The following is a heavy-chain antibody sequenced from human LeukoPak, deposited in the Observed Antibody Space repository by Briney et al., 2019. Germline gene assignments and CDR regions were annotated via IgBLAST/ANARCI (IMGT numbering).Heavy chain of an antibody. Sequence: PGGSLRLSCAASGFTFSSYGMHWVRQAPGKGLEWVAFIRYDGSNKYYADSVKGRFTISRDNSKNTLYLEMNSLRTEDTAVYYCAKDTAQPDYYDSGTAYFDFWGQGTLVTVSS. CDR2: IRYDGSNK. V-gene: IGHV3-30*02. CDR1: GFTFSSYG. D-gene: IGHD3-3*01. CDR3: AKDTAQPDYYDSGTAYFDF. J-gene: IGHJ4*02.